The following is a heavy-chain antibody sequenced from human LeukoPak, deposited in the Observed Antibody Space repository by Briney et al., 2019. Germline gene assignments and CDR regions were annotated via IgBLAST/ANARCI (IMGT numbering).Heavy chain of an antibody. J-gene: IGHJ4*02. CDR2: IYTSGST. CDR3: ARTRNEQQLAHYFDY. V-gene: IGHV4-4*07. CDR1: GGSISSYY. D-gene: IGHD6-13*01. Sequence: SETLSLTCTVSGGSISSYYWSWIRQPAGKGLEWIGRIYTSGSTNYNPSLKSRVTMSVDTSKNQFSLKLSSVTAADTAVYYCARTRNEQQLAHYFDYWGQGTLVTVSS.